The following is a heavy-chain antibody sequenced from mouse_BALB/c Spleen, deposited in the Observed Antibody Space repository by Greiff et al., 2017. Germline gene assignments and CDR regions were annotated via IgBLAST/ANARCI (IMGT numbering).Heavy chain of an antibody. D-gene: IGHD1-2*01. CDR2: ISYDGSN. CDR3: ARVLLRLRYFDV. CDR1: GYSITSGYY. V-gene: IGHV3-6*02. J-gene: IGHJ1*01. Sequence: EVKLEESGPGLVKPSQSLSLTCSVTGYSITSGYYWNWIRQFPGNKLEWMGYISYDGSNNYNPSLKNRISITRDTSKNQFFLKLNSVTTEDTATYYCARVLLRLRYFDVWGAGTTVTVSS.